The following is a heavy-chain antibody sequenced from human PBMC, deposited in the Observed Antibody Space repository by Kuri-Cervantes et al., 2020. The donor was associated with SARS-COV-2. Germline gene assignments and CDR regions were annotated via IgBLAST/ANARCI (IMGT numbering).Heavy chain of an antibody. CDR3: ASQEGSGWYQASFQH. CDR1: GGTFSSYA. J-gene: IGHJ1*01. Sequence: SVKVSCKASGGTFSSYAISWVRQAPGQGLEWMGRIIPIFGTANYAQKFQGRVTITADESTSTAYMELISLRSEDTAVYYCASQEGSGWYQASFQHWGQGTLVTVSS. CDR2: IIPIFGTA. D-gene: IGHD6-19*01. V-gene: IGHV1-69*13.